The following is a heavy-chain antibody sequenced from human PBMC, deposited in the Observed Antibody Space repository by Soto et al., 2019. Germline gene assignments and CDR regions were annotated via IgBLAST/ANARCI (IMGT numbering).Heavy chain of an antibody. CDR3: ARERFGETPANWFDP. V-gene: IGHV1-3*01. D-gene: IGHD3-10*01. Sequence: ASVKVSCKASGYTFTSYAMHWVRQAPGQRLEWMGWINAGNGNTKYSQKFQGRVTITRDTSASTAYMGLSSLRSEDTAVYYCARERFGETPANWFDPWGQGTLVTVSS. CDR2: INAGNGNT. J-gene: IGHJ5*02. CDR1: GYTFTSYA.